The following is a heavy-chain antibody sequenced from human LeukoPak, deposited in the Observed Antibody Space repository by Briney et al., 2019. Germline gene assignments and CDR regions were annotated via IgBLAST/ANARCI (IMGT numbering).Heavy chain of an antibody. CDR3: AKGRAAMGYFDY. CDR2: ISGSGGST. V-gene: IGHV3-23*01. CDR1: GFTFSSYA. D-gene: IGHD5-18*01. Sequence: PGGSLRLSCAASGFTFSSYAMSWVRQAPGKGLEWVSAISGSGGSTYYADSVKGRFTISRDNSKNTLYLQMNSLRAGDTAVYYCAKGRAAMGYFDYWGQGTLVTVSS. J-gene: IGHJ4*02.